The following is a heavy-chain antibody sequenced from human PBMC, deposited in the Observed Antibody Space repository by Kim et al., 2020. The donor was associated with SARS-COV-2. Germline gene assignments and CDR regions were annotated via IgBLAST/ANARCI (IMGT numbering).Heavy chain of an antibody. V-gene: IGHV3-23*01. J-gene: IGHJ4*02. CDR3: AQDRVGVVTNCGY. CDR1: GCTFSSYA. CDR2: ISGSGGST. Sequence: GGSLRLSCAASGCTFSSYAMSWVRQAPGKGLEWVSTISGSGGSTYYADPVKGRFTISRDNSKNTLYLQMNSLRAEDTAVYYCAQDRVGVVTNCGYLGQGTLVTVSS. D-gene: IGHD3-3*01.